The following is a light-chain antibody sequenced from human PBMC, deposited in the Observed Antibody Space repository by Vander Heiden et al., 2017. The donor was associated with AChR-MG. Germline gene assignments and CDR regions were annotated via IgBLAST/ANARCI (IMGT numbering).Light chain of an antibody. V-gene: IGLV2-14*03. CDR1: RSEVGVYNY. Sequence: QSPLTQPASLSRSPGQSLTISCTGTRSEVGVYNYLPWHHQHPGTAPTFLIYDVSVRPSGISHRFSGTKYGNTASLTISGLQPEDEADYYCSAYRSGNTVLFGGGTRVTVL. CDR2: DVS. CDR3: SAYRSGNTVL. J-gene: IGLJ2*01.